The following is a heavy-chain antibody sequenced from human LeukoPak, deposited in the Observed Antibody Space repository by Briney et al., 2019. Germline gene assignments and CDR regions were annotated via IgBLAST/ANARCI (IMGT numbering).Heavy chain of an antibody. CDR1: GFSLSTYA. CDR3: AKAGVVSISSEW. D-gene: IGHD3-3*01. Sequence: GGSLRLSCAASGFSLSTYAMSWVRQAPGKGPEWVSAISGAGGRTYYADSVKGRFTISRDNSKNTLYLQMNSLRAEDTAVYYCAKAGVVSISSEWWGQGTLVTVSS. J-gene: IGHJ4*02. V-gene: IGHV3-23*01. CDR2: ISGAGGRT.